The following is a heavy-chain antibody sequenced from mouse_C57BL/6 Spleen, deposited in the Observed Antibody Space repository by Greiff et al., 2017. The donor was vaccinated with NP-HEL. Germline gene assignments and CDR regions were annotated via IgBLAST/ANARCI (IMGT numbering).Heavy chain of an antibody. Sequence: QVQLKQSGAELARPGASVKMSCKASGYTFTSYTMHWVKQRPGQGLEWIGYINPSSGYTKYNQKFKDKATLTADKSSSTAYMQLSSLTSEDSAVYYCARDRNYYGSKGYFEVWGTGTTVTVSS. D-gene: IGHD1-1*01. J-gene: IGHJ1*03. CDR2: INPSSGYT. CDR3: ARDRNYYGSKGYFEV. CDR1: GYTFTSYT. V-gene: IGHV1-4*01.